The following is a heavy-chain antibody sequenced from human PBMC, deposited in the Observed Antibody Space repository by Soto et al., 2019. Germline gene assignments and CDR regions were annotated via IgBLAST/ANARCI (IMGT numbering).Heavy chain of an antibody. V-gene: IGHV4-59*08. CDR1: GGSISSYY. CDR3: ARRVSLGPYYMDV. J-gene: IGHJ6*03. Sequence: SETLSLTCTVSGGSISSYYWSWIRQPPGKGLEWIGYIYYSGSTNYNPSLKSRVTISVDTSKNQFSLKLSSVTAADTAVYYCARRVSLGPYYMDVWGKGTTVTVSS. CDR2: IYYSGST.